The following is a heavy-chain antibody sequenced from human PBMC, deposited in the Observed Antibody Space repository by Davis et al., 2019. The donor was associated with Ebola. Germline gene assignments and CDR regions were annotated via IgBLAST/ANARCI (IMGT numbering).Heavy chain of an antibody. J-gene: IGHJ4*02. CDR3: EKDRYYDNNPLYYESES. V-gene: IGHV1-69*10. Sequence: SVKVSCKASGGTFSSYAISWVRQAPGQGLDWMGGIIPVSGVPNYAQDFQDRVTMTTDTSTSTAYMELRSLRSNDTGVYYCEKDRYYDNNPLYYESESWGQGTLVTVSS. D-gene: IGHD3-22*01. CDR2: IIPVSGVP. CDR1: GGTFSSYA.